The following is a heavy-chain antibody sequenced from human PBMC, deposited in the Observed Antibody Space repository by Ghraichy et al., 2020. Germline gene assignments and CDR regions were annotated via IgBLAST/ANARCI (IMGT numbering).Heavy chain of an antibody. CDR2: ISSSGGET. J-gene: IGHJ2*01. CDR1: GFSFSTTG. V-gene: IGHV3-23*01. CDR3: VKIGVIGLWYFDL. D-gene: IGHD2-21*01. Sequence: GGSLRLSCVASGFSFSTTGMSWVRQAPGRGPEWVSSISSSGGETYYGDSVRGRFTVFRDNSKNTLYLQMNSLTVEDTAVFYCVKIGVIGLWYFDLWGRGTLVRVSS.